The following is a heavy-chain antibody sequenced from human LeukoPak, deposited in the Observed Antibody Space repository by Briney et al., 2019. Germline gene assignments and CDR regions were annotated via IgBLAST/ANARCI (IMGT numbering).Heavy chain of an antibody. CDR2: ISGGGGST. J-gene: IGHJ4*02. D-gene: IGHD6-6*01. CDR1: GFTFSSYA. Sequence: GGSLRLSCAASGFTFSSYAMSWVRQAPGKGLEWVSAISGGGGSTYYADSVKGRFTISRDNSKNTLYLQMNSLRAEDTAVYYCAKRETIPWSIAAPPGVLAFDYWGQGTLVTVSS. V-gene: IGHV3-23*01. CDR3: AKRETIPWSIAAPPGVLAFDY.